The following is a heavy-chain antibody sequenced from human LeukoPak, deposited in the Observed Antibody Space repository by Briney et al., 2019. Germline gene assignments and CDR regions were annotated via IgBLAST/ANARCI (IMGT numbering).Heavy chain of an antibody. D-gene: IGHD3-22*01. J-gene: IGHJ5*02. V-gene: IGHV4-30-4*01. CDR1: GGSISSGDYY. Sequence: SETLSLTCTVSGGSISSGDYYWSWIRQPPGKGLEWIAYMFYSGSTYYNPSLKSRVTMSADTSKNQLSLKLSSVTAADTAVYYCARPYYYDSRIDPWGQGILVTVSS. CDR3: ARPYYYDSRIDP. CDR2: MFYSGST.